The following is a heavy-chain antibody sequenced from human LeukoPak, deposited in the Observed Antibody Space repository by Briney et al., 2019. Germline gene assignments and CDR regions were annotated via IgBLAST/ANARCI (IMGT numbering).Heavy chain of an antibody. CDR2: IRDSGET. CDR3: ARDRAVTQVWVEFDS. J-gene: IGHJ5*01. D-gene: IGHD3-16*01. V-gene: IGHV3-66*03. CDR1: GFSVSNYY. Sequence: GGSLRLSCAGSGFSVSNYYMNWVRQAPGKGLEWVSLIRDSGETFYADSVKGRFTISRDNSKNTVCLQMNRLRVEDTAVYFCARDRAVTQVWVEFDSWGQGTLVTVSS.